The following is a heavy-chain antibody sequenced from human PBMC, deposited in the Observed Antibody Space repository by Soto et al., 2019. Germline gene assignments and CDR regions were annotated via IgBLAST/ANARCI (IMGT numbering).Heavy chain of an antibody. Sequence: EVQLVQSGAEVKKPGESLRISCKASGYSFTSYWIAWVRQMSGKGLEWVGIVYPGDSDPRYSPSFHGQVTISADQSISTAYLQWSGLQASATAMYYCARGGVDTRTLEYWGQGTLVTVSS. V-gene: IGHV5-51*01. CDR2: VYPGDSDP. CDR1: GYSFTSYW. J-gene: IGHJ4*02. CDR3: ARGGVDTRTLEY. D-gene: IGHD3-16*01.